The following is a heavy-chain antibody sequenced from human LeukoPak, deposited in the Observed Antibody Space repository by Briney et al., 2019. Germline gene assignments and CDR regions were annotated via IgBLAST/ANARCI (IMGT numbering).Heavy chain of an antibody. CDR1: GFTFSSHG. Sequence: GGSLRLSCAASGFTFSSHGMRWVRQAPGKGLDWVAVIWYDGSKTLYADSVKGRFTISRDDSKNTLYLQMNSLRAEDTAVYYCAREASGYYRDFWGQGTLVTVSS. D-gene: IGHD3-3*01. CDR2: IWYDGSKT. V-gene: IGHV3-33*01. J-gene: IGHJ4*02. CDR3: AREASGYYRDF.